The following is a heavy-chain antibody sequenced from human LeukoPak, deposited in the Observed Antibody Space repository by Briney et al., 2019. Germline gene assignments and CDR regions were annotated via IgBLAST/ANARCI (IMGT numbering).Heavy chain of an antibody. CDR1: GYTFTSYA. V-gene: IGHV1-3*01. Sequence: ASVKVSCKASGYTFTSYAMHWVRQAPGQRLEWMGWINAGSGNTKSSQRFQGRVTITRDTSASTAYMELSSLRSEDTAVYYCARVVRGYSYGTFDYWGQGTLVTVSS. J-gene: IGHJ4*02. CDR3: ARVVRGYSYGTFDY. D-gene: IGHD5-18*01. CDR2: INAGSGNT.